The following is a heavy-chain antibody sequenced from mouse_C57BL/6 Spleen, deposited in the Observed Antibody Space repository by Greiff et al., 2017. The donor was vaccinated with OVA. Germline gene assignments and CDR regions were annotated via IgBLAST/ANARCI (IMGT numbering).Heavy chain of an antibody. Sequence: QVQLQQPGAELVKPGASLKLSCKASGYTFTSYWMHWVKQRPGRGLEWIGRIDPNSGGTKYNEKFKSKATLTVDKPSSTAYMQLSSMTSEDSAVYYCATRGIYYYGSSYVPFAYWGQGTLVTVSA. V-gene: IGHV1-72*01. CDR1: GYTFTSYW. D-gene: IGHD1-1*01. J-gene: IGHJ3*01. CDR3: ATRGIYYYGSSYVPFAY. CDR2: IDPNSGGT.